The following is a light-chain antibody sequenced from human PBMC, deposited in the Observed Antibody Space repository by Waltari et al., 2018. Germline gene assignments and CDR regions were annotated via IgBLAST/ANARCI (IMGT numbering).Light chain of an antibody. V-gene: IGLV3-25*03. CDR2: KDT. CDR1: ALPQQY. J-gene: IGLJ3*02. Sequence: SYELTQPPSVSVSPGQTARTTCSGDALPQQYTYWYQPKPGQAPGLVIYKDTERPSGIPERFSGSSSGTTVTLTISGLQAEDEADYYCQSADSSGTYWMFGGGTKLTVL. CDR3: QSADSSGTYWM.